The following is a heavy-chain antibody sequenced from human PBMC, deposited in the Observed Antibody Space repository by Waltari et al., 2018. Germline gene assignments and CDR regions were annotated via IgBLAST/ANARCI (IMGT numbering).Heavy chain of an antibody. V-gene: IGHV4-34*01. J-gene: IGHJ1*01. CDR2: INRCGNI. D-gene: IGHD1-26*01. Sequence: QVHLQQWGAGLLKPSETLSLTCAVYGGPFSGYYWAWLRQPPGKWPEWLGEINRCGNINLNPSLKSRVRMSVGTSKNQVFLKRTAVTAADTAVYDCARAEQGGSAVGPDFQHWGQGTLVTVSS. CDR3: ARAEQGGSAVGPDFQH. CDR1: GGPFSGYY.